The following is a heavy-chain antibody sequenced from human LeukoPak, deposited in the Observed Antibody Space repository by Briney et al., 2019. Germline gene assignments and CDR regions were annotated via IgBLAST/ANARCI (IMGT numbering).Heavy chain of an antibody. Sequence: GASVKVSCKASGYTFTSYGISWVRQAPGQGLEWMGWISAYNGNTNYAQKLQGRVTMTTDTSTSTAYMELRSLRSDDTAVYYCARAYTYYDFWSGYFRRDYKNTPFDYWGQGTLVTVSS. CDR1: GYTFTSYG. D-gene: IGHD3-3*01. V-gene: IGHV1-18*01. CDR2: ISAYNGNT. CDR3: ARAYTYYDFWSGYFRRDYKNTPFDY. J-gene: IGHJ4*02.